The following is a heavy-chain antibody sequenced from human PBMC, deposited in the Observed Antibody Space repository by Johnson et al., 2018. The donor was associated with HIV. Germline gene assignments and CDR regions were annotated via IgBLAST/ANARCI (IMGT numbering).Heavy chain of an antibody. V-gene: IGHV3-43D*03. Sequence: VQLVESGGVVVQPGGSLRLSCAASGFTFDDYAMHWVRQAPGKGLEWVSLISWDGGSTYYADSVKGRFTTSRDNSKNSLYLQMNSLRAEDTPLYYCASSLHYYDSSGYRGAFDIWGQGTMVTVSS. J-gene: IGHJ3*02. CDR2: ISWDGGST. CDR3: ASSLHYYDSSGYRGAFDI. D-gene: IGHD3-22*01. CDR1: GFTFDDYA.